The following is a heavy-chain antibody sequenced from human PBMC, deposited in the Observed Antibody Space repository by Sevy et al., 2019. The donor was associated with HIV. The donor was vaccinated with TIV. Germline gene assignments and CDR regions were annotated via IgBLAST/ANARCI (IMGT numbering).Heavy chain of an antibody. CDR1: GFTFSSYW. V-gene: IGHV3-7*01. CDR3: ARGGRLLWSGESTLLLDY. D-gene: IGHD3-10*01. J-gene: IGHJ4*02. Sequence: GGSLRLSCAASGFTFSSYWMNWVRQAPGKGLEWVANIMQDGSEIYYVDSVKGRFTISRDNAKNSLYLQMNSLRAEDTAVYYCARGGRLLWSGESTLLLDYWGQGTRVTVSS. CDR2: IMQDGSEI.